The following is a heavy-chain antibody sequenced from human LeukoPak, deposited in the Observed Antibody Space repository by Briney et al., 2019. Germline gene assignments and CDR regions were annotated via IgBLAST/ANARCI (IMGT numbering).Heavy chain of an antibody. CDR3: AGELRTNYYHFFLDV. CDR2: IIPIFGTA. V-gene: IGHV1-69*05. CDR1: GGTFSSYA. D-gene: IGHD3-16*01. Sequence: ASVKVSCKASGGTFSSYAISWVRQAPGQGLEWMGGIIPIFGTANYAQKFQGRVTITTDESTSTAYMELSSLRSEDTAVYYCAGELRTNYYHFFLDVWGKGATVNVSS. J-gene: IGHJ6*03.